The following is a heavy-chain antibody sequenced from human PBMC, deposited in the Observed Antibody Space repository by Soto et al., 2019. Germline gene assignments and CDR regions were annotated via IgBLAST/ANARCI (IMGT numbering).Heavy chain of an antibody. CDR1: GGSFSGYY. D-gene: IGHD6-6*01. J-gene: IGHJ3*02. CDR2: INHSGST. V-gene: IGHV4-34*01. Sequence: SETLSLTCAVYGGSFSGYYWSWIRQPPGKGLEWIGEINHSGSTNYNPPLKSRVTISVDTSKNQFSLKLSSVTAADTAVYYCARGGYSSSPYLRRSLNDAFDIWGQGTMVTVSS. CDR3: ARGGYSSSPYLRRSLNDAFDI.